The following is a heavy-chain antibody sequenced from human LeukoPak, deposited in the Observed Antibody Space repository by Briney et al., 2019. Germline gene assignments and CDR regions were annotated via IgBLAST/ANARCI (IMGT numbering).Heavy chain of an antibody. CDR1: GGSISSSSYY. CDR2: IYYSGST. J-gene: IGHJ4*01. D-gene: IGHD6-13*01. Sequence: SETLSLTCTVSGGSISSSSYYWGWIRQPPGKGLEWIGSIYYSGSTYYNPSLKSRVTISVHTSKNQISLNLRSVTAADTAVYYCARVVTAGSYYFDYWGHGTLVTVSS. V-gene: IGHV4-39*07. CDR3: ARVVTAGSYYFDY.